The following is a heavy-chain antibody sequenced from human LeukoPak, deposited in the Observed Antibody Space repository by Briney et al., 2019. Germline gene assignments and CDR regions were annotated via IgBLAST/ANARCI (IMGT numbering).Heavy chain of an antibody. CDR2: IIPIFGTA. D-gene: IGHD2-15*01. J-gene: IGHJ5*02. CDR1: GGTFSSYA. Sequence: SVKVSCKASGGTFSSYAISWVRQAPGQGLEWMGGIIPIFGTANYAQKFQGRVTITADKSTSTAYMELSSLRSEDTAVYYCAREGGIVVVVAATHNWFDPWGQGTLVTVSS. CDR3: AREGGIVVVVAATHNWFDP. V-gene: IGHV1-69*06.